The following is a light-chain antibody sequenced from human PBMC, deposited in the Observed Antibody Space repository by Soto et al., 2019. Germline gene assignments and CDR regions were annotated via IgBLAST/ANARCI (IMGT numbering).Light chain of an antibody. CDR3: QQYGSSRWT. CDR2: GAS. J-gene: IGKJ1*01. CDR1: QSVSSSY. Sequence: EIVLTQSPGTLSLSPGERATLSCRASQSVSSSYLAWHQQKPGQAPRLLIYGASSRATGIAARFSGSGSGTDFTLTISRLEPEDFAVYYCQQYGSSRWTFGQGTKVDIK. V-gene: IGKV3-20*01.